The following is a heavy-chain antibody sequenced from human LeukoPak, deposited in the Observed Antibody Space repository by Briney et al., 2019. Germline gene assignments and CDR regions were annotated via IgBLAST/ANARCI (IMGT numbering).Heavy chain of an antibody. D-gene: IGHD6-13*01. J-gene: IGHJ4*02. Sequence: PSETLSLTCTVTGVSINSRNYYWGWIRQPPGKGPEWIGSLYYTGSTSYNPPLESRVTISLDISNNQFSLRLNSVTAADTAVYFCVSVSRSWDSDYWGPGALVTVSS. CDR3: VSVSRSWDSDY. V-gene: IGHV4-39*07. CDR1: GVSINSRNYY. CDR2: LYYTGST.